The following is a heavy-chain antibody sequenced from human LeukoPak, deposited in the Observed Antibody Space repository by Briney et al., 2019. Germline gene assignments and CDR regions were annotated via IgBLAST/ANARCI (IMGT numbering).Heavy chain of an antibody. J-gene: IGHJ3*02. D-gene: IGHD1-7*01. CDR1: GFTFSSYA. CDR3: AKATGTGAFDI. V-gene: IGHV3-23*01. CDR2: ISGSGGTT. Sequence: GGSLRLSCAASGFTFSSYAMSWVRRAPGKGLEWVSGISGSGGTTNYADSMKGRFTTARANPKRTLFLQIHSLRAEDTAVYYCAKATGTGAFDIWGQGTMVTVSS.